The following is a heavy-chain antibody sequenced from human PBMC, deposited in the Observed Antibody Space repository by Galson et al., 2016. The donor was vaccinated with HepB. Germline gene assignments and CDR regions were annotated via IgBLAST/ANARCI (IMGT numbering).Heavy chain of an antibody. CDR1: DFAFNTFW. CDR3: AGWTTSTNY. V-gene: IGHV3-7*05. Sequence: SLRLSCAGSDFAFNTFWMNWVRQAPGKGLDWVANINPDGSQQRYVDSVHGRFTISRDNSKNSLYLQMNSLRAEDAAVYYRAGWTTSTNYWGQGTLVAVSS. J-gene: IGHJ4*02. D-gene: IGHD2-2*01. CDR2: INPDGSQQ.